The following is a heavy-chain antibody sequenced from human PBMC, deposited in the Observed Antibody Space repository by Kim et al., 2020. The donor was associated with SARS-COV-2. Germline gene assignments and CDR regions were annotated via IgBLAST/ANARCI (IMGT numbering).Heavy chain of an antibody. V-gene: IGHV3-15*01. CDR3: TTEEYSSSWYLGAVSYYGMDV. CDR2: IKSKTDGGTT. D-gene: IGHD6-13*01. CDR1: GFTFSNAW. J-gene: IGHJ6*01. Sequence: GGSLRLSCEASGFTFSNAWMSWVRQAPGKGLEWVGRIKSKTDGGTTDYAAPVKGRFTISRDDSKNTLYLQMNSLKTEDTAVYYCTTEEYSSSWYLGAVSYYGMDVWGQGTTVTVSS.